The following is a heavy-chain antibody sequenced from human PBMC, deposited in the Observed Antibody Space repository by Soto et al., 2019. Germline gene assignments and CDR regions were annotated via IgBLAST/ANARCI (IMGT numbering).Heavy chain of an antibody. D-gene: IGHD3-3*01. V-gene: IGHV4-30-2*01. Sequence: QLQLQESGSGLVKPSQTLSLTCAVSGGSISSGGYSWSWIRQPPGKGLEWIGYIYHSGSTYYNPSLKSRVTISVDRSKNQFSLKLSSVTAADTAVYYCARVWGASTIFGVLNGWFNPWGQGTLVTVSS. CDR2: IYHSGST. CDR3: ARVWGASTIFGVLNGWFNP. J-gene: IGHJ5*02. CDR1: GGSISSGGYS.